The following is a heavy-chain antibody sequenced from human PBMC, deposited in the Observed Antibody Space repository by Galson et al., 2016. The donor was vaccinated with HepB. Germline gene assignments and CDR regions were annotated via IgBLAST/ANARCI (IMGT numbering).Heavy chain of an antibody. V-gene: IGHV3-9*01. D-gene: IGHD5-18*01. Sequence: SLRLSCAASGLTFDDYAMHWVRQAPGKGLEWVSGISWNSGRIDYADSVKGRFTISRDNAKNSLYLQMNSLRADDTALYYCAKDHYTGMDDYYYCGMDVWGQGTLVTVSS. CDR1: GLTFDDYA. CDR3: AKDHYTGMDDYYYCGMDV. CDR2: ISWNSGRI. J-gene: IGHJ6*02.